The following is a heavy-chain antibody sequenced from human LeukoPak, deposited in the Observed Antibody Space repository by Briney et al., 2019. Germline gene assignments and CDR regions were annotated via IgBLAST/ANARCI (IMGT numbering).Heavy chain of an antibody. J-gene: IGHJ6*03. CDR2: ISGSAGST. CDR3: AKGDPYTSGWYHYYMDV. Sequence: TGGSLRLSCAASGFSFSSYGMSWVRQAPGQGPEWVSAISGSAGSTYNADSVKGRFTISRDNSRNTLYLQMNSLRAEDTAVYYCAKGDPYTSGWYHYYMDVWGNGTTVTISS. V-gene: IGHV3-23*01. D-gene: IGHD6-19*01. CDR1: GFSFSSYG.